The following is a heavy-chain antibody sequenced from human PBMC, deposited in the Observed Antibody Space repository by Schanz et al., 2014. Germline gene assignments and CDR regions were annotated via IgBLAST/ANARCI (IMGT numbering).Heavy chain of an antibody. D-gene: IGHD5-12*01. CDR2: MNESHSTI. V-gene: IGHV3-23*01. CDR1: GFTFTNYA. CDR3: AGDFHGYGPHLDY. J-gene: IGHJ4*02. Sequence: DVQLLESGGGLVQPGGSLRLSCAASGFTFTNYAMSWVRQAPGKGLEWVSAMNESHSTIYYADSVRGRFTISRDNAENTLFLQMNSLRAEDTAVYYCAGDFHGYGPHLDYWGQGSLVTVSS.